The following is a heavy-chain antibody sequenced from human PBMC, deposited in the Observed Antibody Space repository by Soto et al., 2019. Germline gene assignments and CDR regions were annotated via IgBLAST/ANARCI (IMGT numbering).Heavy chain of an antibody. CDR2: IYPGDSDT. CDR3: ARPVITGTTTGGRFFDY. Sequence: EVQLVQSGAEVKKPGESLKISCKGSGYSFTNYWIAWVRQMPGKGLEWMGLIYPGDSDTRYSPSFQGQVTISADKSITTAYLQWNSLRASDTAMYYCARPVITGTTTGGRFFDYWGQGTLVTVS. J-gene: IGHJ4*02. V-gene: IGHV5-51*01. CDR1: GYSFTNYW. D-gene: IGHD1-20*01.